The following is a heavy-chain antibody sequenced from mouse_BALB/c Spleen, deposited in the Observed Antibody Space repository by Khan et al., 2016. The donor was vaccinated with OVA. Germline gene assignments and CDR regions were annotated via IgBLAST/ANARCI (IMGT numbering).Heavy chain of an antibody. Sequence: EVQLQESGPGLVKPSQSLSLTCTVTGYSITSGYAWNWLRQFPGNKLEWMGYISYSGVTSYTPSLKSRISITRDTSKNQFFLQLNAVTTEDTATYDCARWNYYGYYFDYWGQGTTLTVSS. CDR2: ISYSGVT. V-gene: IGHV3-2*02. CDR3: ARWNYYGYYFDY. J-gene: IGHJ2*01. CDR1: GYSITSGYA. D-gene: IGHD1-1*01.